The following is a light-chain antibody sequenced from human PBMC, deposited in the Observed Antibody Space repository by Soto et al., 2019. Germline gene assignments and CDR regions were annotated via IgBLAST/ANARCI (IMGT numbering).Light chain of an antibody. CDR1: ALPKQY. CDR3: QSADSSGTYWV. Sequence: SYELTQPPSVSVSPGQTARITCSGDALPKQYAYWYQQKPGQAPVLVIYKDSERPSGIPERFSGSSSGTTVTLTISGVQAEDEADYYCQSADSSGTYWVLGGGT. J-gene: IGLJ3*02. V-gene: IGLV3-25*02. CDR2: KDS.